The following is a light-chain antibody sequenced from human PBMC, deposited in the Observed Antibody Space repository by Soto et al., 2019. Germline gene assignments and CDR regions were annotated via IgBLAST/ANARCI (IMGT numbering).Light chain of an antibody. CDR2: DAS. J-gene: IGKJ1*01. CDR1: QRISSW. V-gene: IGKV1-5*01. Sequence: DIQMTQSPSTLSASVGDRVTITCRASQRISSWLAWYQQKPGKAPRLMIYDASYLERGVPSRFSGSGSGTEVNLTISDLQPDDLATYYCQQYNIFWTFGKGTKVEI. CDR3: QQYNIFWT.